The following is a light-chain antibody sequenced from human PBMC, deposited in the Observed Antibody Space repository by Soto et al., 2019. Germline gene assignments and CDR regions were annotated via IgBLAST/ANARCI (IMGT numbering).Light chain of an antibody. CDR2: SNN. Sequence: QSVLTQPPSASWTPWHSVTISCSGSSSNIGSNTVNWYQQLPGTAPKLLIYSNNQRPSGVPDRFSGSKSGTSASLAISGLQSEDEADYYCAAWDDSLNGYNYVFGTGTKVTVL. CDR1: SSNIGSNT. J-gene: IGLJ1*01. V-gene: IGLV1-44*01. CDR3: AAWDDSLNGYNYV.